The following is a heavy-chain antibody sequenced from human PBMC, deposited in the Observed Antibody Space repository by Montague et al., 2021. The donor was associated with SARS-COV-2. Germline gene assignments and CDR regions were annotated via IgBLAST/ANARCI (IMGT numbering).Heavy chain of an antibody. CDR2: TYYRSKWYN. CDR1: GDSVSSNSAA. D-gene: IGHD3-10*01. J-gene: IGHJ6*02. Sequence: CAISGDSVSSNSAAWNWIRQSPSIGLERLGRTYYRSKWYNDYAVSVKSRITINPDTSKNQFSLQLNPVTPEDTAVYYCARGLWFGELLYYYYYYGMDVWGQGTTVTVSS. CDR3: ARGLWFGELLYYYYYYGMDV. V-gene: IGHV6-1*01.